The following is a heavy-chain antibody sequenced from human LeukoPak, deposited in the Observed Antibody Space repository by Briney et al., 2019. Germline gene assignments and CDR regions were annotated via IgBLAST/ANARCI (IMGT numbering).Heavy chain of an antibody. CDR3: SREGSDGCNFDY. Sequence: GGSLRLSCAASGFTFSSYELIWVRQAPGRGLEWVSYINPSGARIYYADSVKGRFTISRDNAKNSLYLQMNSLRAEDTGVYYCSREGSDGCNFDYWGQGTLVTVSS. J-gene: IGHJ4*02. V-gene: IGHV3-48*03. D-gene: IGHD5-24*01. CDR2: INPSGARI. CDR1: GFTFSSYE.